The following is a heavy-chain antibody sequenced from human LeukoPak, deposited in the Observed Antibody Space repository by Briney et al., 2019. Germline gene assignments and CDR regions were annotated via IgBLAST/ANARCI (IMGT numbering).Heavy chain of an antibody. D-gene: IGHD3-22*01. Sequence: GGTLRLSCAASGFTFSDYYMSWICHGPGKGLEFVSYISIRVSTIYYTQSVKGGYTISTDNPKNSLYLHINSLREQNTAVYYCSRSDASSGYSFDCWGQGTLVS. CDR3: SRSDASSGYSFDC. CDR2: ISIRVSTI. CDR1: GFTFSDYY. J-gene: IGHJ4*02. V-gene: IGHV3-11*01.